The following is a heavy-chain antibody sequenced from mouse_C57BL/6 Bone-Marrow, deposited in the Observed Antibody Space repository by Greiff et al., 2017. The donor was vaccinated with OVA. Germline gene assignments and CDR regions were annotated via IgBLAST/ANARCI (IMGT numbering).Heavy chain of an antibody. Sequence: VQLQQSGPGLVQPSQSLSIPCTVSGFSLTSYGVHWVRQPPGKGLEWLGVIWSGGSTDYNAAFISRLSISKDNSKSQVFFKMNSLQADDTAIYYCAKKASTVAPYAMDYWGQGTSVTVSS. V-gene: IGHV2-4*01. CDR2: IWSGGST. J-gene: IGHJ4*01. D-gene: IGHD1-1*01. CDR1: GFSLTSYG. CDR3: AKKASTVAPYAMDY.